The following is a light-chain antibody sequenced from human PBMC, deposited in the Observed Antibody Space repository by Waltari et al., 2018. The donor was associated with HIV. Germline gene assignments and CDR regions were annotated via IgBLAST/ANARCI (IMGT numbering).Light chain of an antibody. CDR1: SGGITSSF. J-gene: IGLJ3*02. Sequence: NFMLTQPHSVSESPGKTVTISCTRNSGGITSSFVQWYQRRPGSSPTTVIYESYFRPSGIPARFSGSIDRSSNSASLTIAGLKTDDEADYYWQSYDGSKNWVFGGGTKLTVL. CDR3: QSYDGSKNWV. CDR2: ESY. V-gene: IGLV6-57*01.